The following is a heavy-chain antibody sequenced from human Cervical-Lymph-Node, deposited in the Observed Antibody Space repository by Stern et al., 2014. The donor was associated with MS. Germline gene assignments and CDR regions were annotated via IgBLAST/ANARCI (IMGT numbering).Heavy chain of an antibody. CDR3: AKSYSSSWSGWIDS. J-gene: IGHJ5*01. D-gene: IGHD6-13*01. V-gene: IGHV3-9*01. CDR1: QITFDDYG. CDR2: IGWNGAIK. Sequence: EVQLEESGGGLVQPGRSLRLSCSASQITFDDYGFHWVRQVPGKGLEWVAGIGWNGAIKVYADSVKARFTISRDNARNSLYLQMNNLTPDDTALYYCAKSYSSSWSGWIDSWGQGILVTVSS.